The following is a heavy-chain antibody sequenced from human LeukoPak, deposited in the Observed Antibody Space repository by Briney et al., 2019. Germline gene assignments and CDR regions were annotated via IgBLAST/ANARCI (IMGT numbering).Heavy chain of an antibody. CDR2: ISGSGSGGST. CDR1: GFTFSSSA. D-gene: IGHD6-19*01. CDR3: AKDRWGAVASFDY. Sequence: GGSLRLSCVVSGFTFSSSAMSWVRQAPGKGLEWVSSISGSGSGGSTYYADSVKGRFTISRDNSKNTLYLQMNSLESEDTAVYYCAKDRWGAVASFDYWGQGTLVTVSS. J-gene: IGHJ4*02. V-gene: IGHV3-23*01.